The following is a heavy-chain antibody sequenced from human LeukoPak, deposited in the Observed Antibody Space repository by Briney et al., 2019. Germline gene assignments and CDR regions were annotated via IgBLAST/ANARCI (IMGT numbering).Heavy chain of an antibody. CDR2: IYSGDTT. V-gene: IGHV3-53*01. Sequence: GGSLRLSCAASGFTVSTNDMSWVRQAPGKGLDWVSAIYSGDTTYYADSVKGRFTISRDNAKNSLYLQMNSLRAEDTAVYYCARDLEESDMITFGGVIVYYFDYWGQGTLVTVSS. J-gene: IGHJ4*02. CDR3: ARDLEESDMITFGGVIVYYFDY. D-gene: IGHD3-16*02. CDR1: GFTVSTND.